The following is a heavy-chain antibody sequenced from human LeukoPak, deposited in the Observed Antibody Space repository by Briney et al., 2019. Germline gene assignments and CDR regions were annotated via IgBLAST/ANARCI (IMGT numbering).Heavy chain of an antibody. CDR1: TDSTNTYY. CDR2: IYQTGST. V-gene: IGHV4-59*01. CDR3: VRFRWELLAPYFDH. D-gene: IGHD2-15*01. J-gene: IGHJ4*02. Sequence: SETLSLTCSVSTDSTNTYYWSWIRQSPGKGLEWIGHIYQTGSTEYTPSFRSRVTISIDMSKKEFSLKLPSVTVADTAMYYCVRFRWELLAPYFDHWGQGAFVIVSS.